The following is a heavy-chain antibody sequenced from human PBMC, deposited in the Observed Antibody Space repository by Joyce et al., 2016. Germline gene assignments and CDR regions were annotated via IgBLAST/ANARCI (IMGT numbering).Heavy chain of an antibody. D-gene: IGHD3-3*01. CDR3: ATIFGVFVSDSFDN. V-gene: IGHV3-74*01. J-gene: IGHJ4*02. Sequence: EVQLVESGGGLVQPGGSLKLSCAASGFTFNRHLMHWDRQAPGTGPVWVSRSDNDGTNSRYAGFVEGRFIISRDNAKNTLYLQLTNLRVEDTAIYYCATIFGVFVSDSFDNWGQGTLVTVSS. CDR1: GFTFNRHL. CDR2: SDNDGTNS.